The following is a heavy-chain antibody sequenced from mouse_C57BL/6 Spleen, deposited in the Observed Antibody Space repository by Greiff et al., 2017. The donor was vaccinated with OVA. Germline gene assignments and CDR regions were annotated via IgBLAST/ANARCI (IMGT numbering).Heavy chain of an antibody. J-gene: IGHJ3*01. D-gene: IGHD2-5*01. CDR3: RAYYSNYGFAY. Sequence: VQLQQSGAELVRPGASVKLSCTASGFNFNDYYMHWVKQRPEQGLEWIGRIDPEAGDTEYAPKFQGKATMTADTSSNTAYLQLSSLTSEDTAVYYCRAYYSNYGFAYWGQGTLVTVSA. CDR1: GFNFNDYY. V-gene: IGHV14-1*01. CDR2: IDPEAGDT.